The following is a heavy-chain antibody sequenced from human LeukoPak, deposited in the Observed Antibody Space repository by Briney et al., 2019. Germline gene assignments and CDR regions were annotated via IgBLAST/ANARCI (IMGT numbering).Heavy chain of an antibody. Sequence: GGSLRLSCAASGFTFSSYEMNWVRQAPGKGLEWVSYISSSGSTIYYADSVKGRFTISRDNAKNSLYLQMNSLRAEDTAVYYCARGNIVVVPAANYYYYYYMDVWGKGTTVTISS. D-gene: IGHD2-2*01. CDR1: GFTFSSYE. V-gene: IGHV3-48*03. CDR2: ISSSGSTI. J-gene: IGHJ6*03. CDR3: ARGNIVVVPAANYYYYYYMDV.